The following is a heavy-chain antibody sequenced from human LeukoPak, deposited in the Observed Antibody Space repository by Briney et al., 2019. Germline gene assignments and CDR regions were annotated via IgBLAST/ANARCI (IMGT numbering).Heavy chain of an antibody. J-gene: IGHJ4*02. CDR1: GFTFTKYW. V-gene: IGHV3-7*01. Sequence: GDSLRLSCAASGFTFTKYWMTWVRQAPGKGLEWVGNIKQDGSDKNYMDSVKGRFTISRDNTKNSVYLQMSSLRAEDTAVYYCAREVWGPEYWGQGTVVTVSS. CDR3: AREVWGPEY. D-gene: IGHD1-14*01. CDR2: IKQDGSDK.